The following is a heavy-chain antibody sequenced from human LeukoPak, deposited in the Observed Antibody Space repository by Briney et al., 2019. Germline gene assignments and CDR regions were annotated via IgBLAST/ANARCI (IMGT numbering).Heavy chain of an antibody. CDR2: ISGSGGST. J-gene: IGHJ4*02. D-gene: IGHD3-9*01. V-gene: IGHV3-23*01. CDR3: AKDPYYDILTGYFYFDY. CDR1: GFTFSSYA. Sequence: GGSLRLSCTASGFTFSSYAMSWVRQAPGKGLEWVSAISGSGGSTYYADSVKGRFTISRDNSKNTLYLQMNSLSAEDTAVYYCAKDPYYDILTGYFYFDYWGQGTLVTVSS.